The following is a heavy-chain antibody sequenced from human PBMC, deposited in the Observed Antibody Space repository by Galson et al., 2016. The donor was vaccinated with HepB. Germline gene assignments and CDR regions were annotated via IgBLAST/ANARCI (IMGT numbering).Heavy chain of an antibody. V-gene: IGHV4-4*07. J-gene: IGHJ4*02. CDR3: ARESVSIAALDS. CDR1: GDSMIPYF. Sequence: ETLSLTCTVSGDSMIPYFWTWIRQPAGKGLEWLGRIYSTGDTNYSPSLVSRVTMIVDTSKNQFTLRLDSLTAADTAVYPCARESVSIAALDSWGQGILVTVSS. CDR2: IYSTGDT. D-gene: IGHD6-6*01.